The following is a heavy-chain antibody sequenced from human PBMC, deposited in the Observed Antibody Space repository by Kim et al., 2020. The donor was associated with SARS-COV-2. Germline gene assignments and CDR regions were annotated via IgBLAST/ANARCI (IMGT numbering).Heavy chain of an antibody. CDR3: ASLDGSGSYYSAFDY. Sequence: GGSLRLSCAASGFTFSSYSMNWVRQAPGKGLEWVSSISSSSSYIYYADSVKGRFTISRDNAKNSLYLQMNSLRAEDTAVYYCASLDGSGSYYSAFDYWGQGTLVTVSS. D-gene: IGHD3-10*01. V-gene: IGHV3-21*01. CDR1: GFTFSSYS. CDR2: ISSSSSYI. J-gene: IGHJ4*02.